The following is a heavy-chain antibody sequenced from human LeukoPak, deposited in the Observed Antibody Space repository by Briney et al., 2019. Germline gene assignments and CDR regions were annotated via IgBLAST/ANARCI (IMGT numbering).Heavy chain of an antibody. CDR3: TRHDHSYFFDY. V-gene: IGHV3-73*01. D-gene: IGHD5-18*01. CDR1: GFTFSGSA. CDR2: IRSKANSYAT. Sequence: GGSLRLSCAASGFTFSGSAMHWVRQASGKGLEWVGRIRSKANSYATAYAASVKGRFTISRDDSKNTAYLQMNSLKTEDTAVYYCTRHDHSYFFDYWGQGTLVTVSS. J-gene: IGHJ4*02.